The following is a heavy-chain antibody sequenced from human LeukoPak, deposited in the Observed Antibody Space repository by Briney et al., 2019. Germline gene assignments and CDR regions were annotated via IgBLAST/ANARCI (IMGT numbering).Heavy chain of an antibody. V-gene: IGHV4-39*01. CDR2: IYYSGST. Sequence: SETQSLTCTVSGGSISSSGYYWGWIRQPPGKGLEWIGTIYYSGSTYYNPSLKSRVTISVDTSKNQFSLKLSSVTAADTAVYYCARPKGYCSGGSCYDNWFDPWGQGTLVTVSS. J-gene: IGHJ5*02. D-gene: IGHD2-15*01. CDR3: ARPKGYCSGGSCYDNWFDP. CDR1: GGSISSSGYY.